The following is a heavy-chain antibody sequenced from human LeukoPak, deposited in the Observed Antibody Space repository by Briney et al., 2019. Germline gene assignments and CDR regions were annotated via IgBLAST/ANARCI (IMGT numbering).Heavy chain of an antibody. CDR2: ISSSSSII. Sequence: GGSLRLSCAASGFTFSSYSMNWVRQAPGKGLEWVSYISSSSSIIYYADSVKGRFTISRDNAKNSLYLQMNSLRAEDTAVYYCARGLYYDSSGHDAFDIWGQGTMVTVSS. CDR3: ARGLYYDSSGHDAFDI. V-gene: IGHV3-48*04. CDR1: GFTFSSYS. D-gene: IGHD3-22*01. J-gene: IGHJ3*02.